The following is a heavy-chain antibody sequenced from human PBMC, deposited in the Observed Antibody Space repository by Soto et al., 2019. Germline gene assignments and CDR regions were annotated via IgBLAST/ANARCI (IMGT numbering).Heavy chain of an antibody. J-gene: IGHJ6*02. CDR1: GGSIRGYY. CDR2: MYNTGST. CDR3: ARDLWGYCGTDCYPLDV. Sequence: SETLSLTFTVSGGSIRGYYWSWIRQPPGKGLEWIGYMYNTGSTVYNPSFKSRVTISVDTSKNQFSLKLNSVTAADTAVYYCARDLWGYCGTDCYPLDVWGQGTTVT. V-gene: IGHV4-59*01. D-gene: IGHD2-21*02.